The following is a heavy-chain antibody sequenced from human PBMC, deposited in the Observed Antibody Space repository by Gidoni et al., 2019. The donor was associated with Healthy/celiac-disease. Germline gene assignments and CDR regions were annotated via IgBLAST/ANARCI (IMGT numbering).Heavy chain of an antibody. J-gene: IGHJ3*02. CDR2: IDPSDSYT. CDR3: ARGWQDIVVVVAARGSDAFDI. V-gene: IGHV5-10-1*03. CDR1: GYIFTSYW. D-gene: IGHD2-15*01. Sequence: VQLVESGAAVKKPGDSPRTPCKGSGYIFTSYWISRVRQMPGKGLEWMGRIDPSDSYTNHSPSFQGHVTISADKSISTAYLQWSSLKASDTAMYYCARGWQDIVVVVAARGSDAFDIWGQGTMVTVSS.